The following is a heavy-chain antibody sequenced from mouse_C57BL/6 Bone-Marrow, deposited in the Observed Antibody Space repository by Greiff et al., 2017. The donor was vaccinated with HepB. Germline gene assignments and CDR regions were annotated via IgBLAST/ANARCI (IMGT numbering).Heavy chain of an antibody. J-gene: IGHJ4*01. D-gene: IGHD1-1*01. CDR1: GYTFTDYY. CDR2: INPNNGVT. V-gene: IGHV1-26*01. CDR3: ASRYYGTVDY. Sequence: VQLQQSGPELVKPGTSVKISCKASGYTFTDYYMNWVKQSHGKSLEWMGDINPNNGVTSYNQKFKGKATLTVDKSSSTAYMELRSLTSADSAVYYCASRYYGTVDYWGQGTSVTVSS.